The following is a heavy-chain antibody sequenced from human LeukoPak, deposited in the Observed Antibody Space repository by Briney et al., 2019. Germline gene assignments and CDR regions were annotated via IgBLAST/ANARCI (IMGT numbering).Heavy chain of an antibody. CDR2: IYYSGST. V-gene: IGHV4-59*01. CDR1: GGSISSYY. CDR3: ARVGAAAAGGNWFDP. J-gene: IGHJ5*02. D-gene: IGHD6-13*01. Sequence: SETLSLTCTVSGGSISSYYRSWIRQPPGKGLEWIGYIYYSGSTNYNPSLKSRDTISVDTSKNQFSLKLSSVTAADTAVYYCARVGAAAAGGNWFDPWGQGTLVTVSS.